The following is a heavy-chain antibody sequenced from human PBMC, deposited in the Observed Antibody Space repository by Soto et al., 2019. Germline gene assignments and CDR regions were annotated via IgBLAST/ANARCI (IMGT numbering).Heavy chain of an antibody. J-gene: IGHJ4*02. V-gene: IGHV3-30-3*01. CDR2: ISHDGSNK. CDR3: AHTARHYDFWSGYYLSGLDY. CDR1: GFTFSSYA. Sequence: QVQLVESGGGVVQPGRSLRLSCAASGFTFSSYAMHWVRQAPGKGLEWVVVISHDGSNKHYADSVKGRFTISRDNSKNTLYLQMNSLRAEDTAVYYCAHTARHYDFWSGYYLSGLDYWGQGTLVTVSS. D-gene: IGHD3-3*01.